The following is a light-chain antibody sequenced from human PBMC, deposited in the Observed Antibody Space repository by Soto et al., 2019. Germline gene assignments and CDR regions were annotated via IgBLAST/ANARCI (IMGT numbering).Light chain of an antibody. V-gene: IGLV2-14*03. CDR2: DVS. Sequence: QSVLTQPASVSGSPGQSIAISCTGTSSYLGRYNYVSWYQQYLGKAPKLIIYDVSSRPSGVSNRFSGSKSGNTASLTISGLQAEDEADYYCSSYTSTTTEVFGTGTKVTVL. CDR1: SSYLGRYNY. CDR3: SSYTSTTTEV. J-gene: IGLJ1*01.